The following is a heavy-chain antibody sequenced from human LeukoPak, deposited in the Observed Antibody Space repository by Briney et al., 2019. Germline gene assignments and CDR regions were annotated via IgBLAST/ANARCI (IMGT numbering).Heavy chain of an antibody. CDR2: IYPGDSEN. Sequence: GGSLMISWKGSGYILNSYWIVRVLQLPAQGVEGMVIIYPGDSENRYRPSFHGEVTISADKSITTAYLQWSSLKASDTAMYYCARSPRNDAFHTWGQRKMVTVSS. CDR3: ARSPRNDAFHT. CDR1: GYILNSYW. D-gene: IGHD4-11*01. V-gene: IGHV5-51*01. J-gene: IGHJ3*02.